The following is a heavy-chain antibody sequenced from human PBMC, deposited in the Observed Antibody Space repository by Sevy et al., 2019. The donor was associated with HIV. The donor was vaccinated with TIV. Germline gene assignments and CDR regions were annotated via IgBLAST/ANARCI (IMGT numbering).Heavy chain of an antibody. CDR3: AKYDYYDSSGYYFQSYYYYYMDV. J-gene: IGHJ6*03. D-gene: IGHD3-22*01. V-gene: IGHV3-23*01. Sequence: GGSLRLSCAASGFTFSSYAMSWVRQAPGKGLEWVSAISGSGGSTYYADSVKGRFTISRDNSKNTLYLQMNSLRAEDTAVYYCAKYDYYDSSGYYFQSYYYYYMDVWGKRTTVTVSS. CDR2: ISGSGGST. CDR1: GFTFSSYA.